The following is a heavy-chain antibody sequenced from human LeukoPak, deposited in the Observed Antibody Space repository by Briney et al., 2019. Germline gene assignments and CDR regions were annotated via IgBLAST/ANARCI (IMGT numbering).Heavy chain of an antibody. CDR1: GYTFTGYY. D-gene: IGHD5-18*01. CDR2: INPNSGGT. CDR3: ARDVSGYSYGYGDY. Sequence: ASVKVSCKASGYTFTGYYMHWVRQAPGQGLEWMGWINPNSGGTNYAQKFQGRVTITADESTSTAYMELSSLRSEDTAVYYCARDVSGYSYGYGDYWGQGTLVTVSS. J-gene: IGHJ4*02. V-gene: IGHV1-2*02.